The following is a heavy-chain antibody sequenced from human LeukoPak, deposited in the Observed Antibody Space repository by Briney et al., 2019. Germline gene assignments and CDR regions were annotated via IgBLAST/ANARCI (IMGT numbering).Heavy chain of an antibody. CDR3: AKYKLEGMALFDT. CDR2: ISGSGGST. Sequence: GGSLRLSCAASGFTFSSYGMSWVRQAPGKGLEWVSAISGSGGSTYYADSVKGRFTISRDNSKNTLYLQMNSLRVEDTAVYYCAKYKLEGMALFDTWGQGTLVTVSS. V-gene: IGHV3-23*01. D-gene: IGHD1-14*01. CDR1: GFTFSSYG. J-gene: IGHJ5*02.